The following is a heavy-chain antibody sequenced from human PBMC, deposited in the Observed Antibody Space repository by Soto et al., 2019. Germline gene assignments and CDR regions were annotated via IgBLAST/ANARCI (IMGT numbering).Heavy chain of an antibody. D-gene: IGHD6-6*01. J-gene: IGHJ3*01. V-gene: IGHV2-5*02. CDR2: IYWDDDK. Sequence: QITLKESGPTLVKPTEALTLTCTFSGFSLTTSGVGVGWIRQPPGKALEWLALIYWDDDKRYSPSLKNRLTIPKDTSRSPVVLTLPTLDPVDTATYYCAHRLYASSYDAFDFLGQWTLVTVSS. CDR3: AHRLYASSYDAFDF. CDR1: GFSLTTSGVG.